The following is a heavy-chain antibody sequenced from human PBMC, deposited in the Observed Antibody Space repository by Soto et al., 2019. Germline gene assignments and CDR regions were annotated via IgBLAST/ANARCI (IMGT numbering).Heavy chain of an antibody. Sequence: EVQLVESGGGLVQPGGSLRLSCVASGFTFSSYDMHWVRQVTGKGLEWVSAIGSGGDTYYPDSVKGRFTISREDAKNSLYLQMSNVKPGDTAVYYCARAAWGLMDSYDYWGQGSLVTVSA. CDR3: ARAAWGLMDSYDY. CDR2: IGSGGDT. CDR1: GFTFSSYD. V-gene: IGHV3-13*04. D-gene: IGHD5-18*01. J-gene: IGHJ4*02.